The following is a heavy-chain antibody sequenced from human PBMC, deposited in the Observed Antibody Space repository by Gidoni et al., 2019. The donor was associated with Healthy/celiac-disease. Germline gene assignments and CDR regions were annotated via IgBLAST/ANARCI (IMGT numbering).Heavy chain of an antibody. V-gene: IGHV4-39*01. CDR2: IYYSGST. CDR3: RVRYSSSWSDAFDI. J-gene: IGHJ3*02. Sequence: QLQLQESGPGLVKPSETLSLTCTVSGGSISSSSYYWGWIRQPPGKGLEWIGSIYYSGSTYYNPSLKSRVTISVDTSKNQFSLKLSSVTAADTAVYYCRVRYSSSWSDAFDIWGQGTMVTVSS. CDR1: GGSISSSSYY. D-gene: IGHD6-13*01.